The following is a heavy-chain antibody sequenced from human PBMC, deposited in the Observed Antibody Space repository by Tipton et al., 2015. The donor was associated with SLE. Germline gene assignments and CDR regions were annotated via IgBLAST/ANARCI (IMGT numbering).Heavy chain of an antibody. CDR1: GGSLSSYY. CDR3: ARATDTAEFDY. V-gene: IGHV4-4*07. J-gene: IGHJ4*02. CDR2: IYASGST. Sequence: TLSLTCTVSGGSLSSYYWSWIRQPAGKGLEWIGRIYASGSTEYNPSLKSRVTISVDTSNNQFSLKMSSVTAADTAVYYCARATDTAEFDYWGQGALVTVSS. D-gene: IGHD5-18*01.